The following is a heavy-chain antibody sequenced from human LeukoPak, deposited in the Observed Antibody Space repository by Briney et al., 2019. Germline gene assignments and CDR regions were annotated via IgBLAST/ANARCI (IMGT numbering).Heavy chain of an antibody. V-gene: IGHV3-74*01. D-gene: IGHD3-22*01. CDR3: AREGYYDSSGYSIRFSY. CDR1: EFTFSSYW. CDR2: INSDGRTT. J-gene: IGHJ4*02. Sequence: GGSLRLSCEASEFTFSSYWMHWVRQAPGKGLVWVSRINSDGRTTIYADSVKGRFTISKDNAKNTLYLQMNSLRAEDTAVYYCAREGYYDSSGYSIRFSYWGQGTLVTVSS.